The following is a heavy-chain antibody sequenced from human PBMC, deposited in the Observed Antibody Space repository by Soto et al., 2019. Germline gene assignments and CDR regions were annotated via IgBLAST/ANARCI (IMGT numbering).Heavy chain of an antibody. J-gene: IGHJ1*01. CDR3: AREEKCGGGTCYYEYFHR. Sequence: GSVKDSCKPSGYLFTAYSMHLVRLAPGQGLEWMGVVNPSGGSTTYAQNFKGRVTKTRDTSTTTIYMELSSLRSDDTAISYCAREEKCGGGTCYYEYFHRSGQGTLVT. CDR1: GYLFTAYS. CDR2: VNPSGGST. V-gene: IGHV1-46*01. D-gene: IGHD2-15*01.